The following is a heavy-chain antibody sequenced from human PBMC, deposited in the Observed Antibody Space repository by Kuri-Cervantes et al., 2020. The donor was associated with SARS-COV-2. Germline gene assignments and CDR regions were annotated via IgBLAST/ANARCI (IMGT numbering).Heavy chain of an antibody. CDR1: GFTFSDYY. D-gene: IGHD3-3*01. J-gene: IGHJ4*02. V-gene: IGHV3-23*01. CDR2: ISGSGGNT. Sequence: GESLKISCAASGFTFSDYYMSWIRQAPGKGLEWVSAISGSGGNTYYADSVKGRFTISRDNSKNTLYLQMNSLRAENTAVYYCAKDLVTIFGVVITGTFDCWGQGTLVTVSS. CDR3: AKDLVTIFGVVITGTFDC.